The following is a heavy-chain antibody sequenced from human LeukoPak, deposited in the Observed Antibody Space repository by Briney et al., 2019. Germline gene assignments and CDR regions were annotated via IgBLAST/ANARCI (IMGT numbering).Heavy chain of an antibody. V-gene: IGHV3-21*01. CDR2: ISSSSSYI. CDR3: ATLATYYDSSGYLPNKLPDY. Sequence: GGSLRLFCAASGFTFGSYSMNWVRQAPGKGLEWVSSISSSSSYIYYADSVKGRFTISRDNAKNSLYLQMNSLRAEDTAVYYCATLATYYDSSGYLPNKLPDYWGQGTLVTVSS. D-gene: IGHD3-22*01. CDR1: GFTFGSYS. J-gene: IGHJ4*02.